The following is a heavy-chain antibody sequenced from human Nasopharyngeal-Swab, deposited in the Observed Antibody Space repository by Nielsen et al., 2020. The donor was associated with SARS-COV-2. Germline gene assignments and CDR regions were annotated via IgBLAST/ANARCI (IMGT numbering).Heavy chain of an antibody. CDR1: GGSLSGYY. V-gene: IGHV4-34*01. D-gene: IGHD6-13*01. J-gene: IGHJ6*02. CDR2: INHSGST. Sequence: SETLSLTCAVYGGSLSGYYWSWIRQTPGKGLEWIGEINHSGSTNYNPSLKSRVTISVDTSKNQFSLKLSSVTAADTAVYYCARAGIAAAGYYYYGMDVWVQGTTVTVSS. CDR3: ARAGIAAAGYYYYGMDV.